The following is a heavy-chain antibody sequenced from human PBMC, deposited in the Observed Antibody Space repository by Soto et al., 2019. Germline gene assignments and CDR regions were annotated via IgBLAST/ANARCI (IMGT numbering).Heavy chain of an antibody. V-gene: IGHV3-7*03. CDR3: AREDCSSTSCYGGYYYGMDV. CDR1: GFTFSSYW. J-gene: IGHJ6*02. Sequence: LRLSCAASGFTFSSYWMSWVRQAPGKGLEWVANIKQDGSEKYYVDSVKGRFTISRDNAKNSLYLQMNSLRAEDTAVYYCAREDCSSTSCYGGYYYGMDVWGQGTTVTVSS. CDR2: IKQDGSEK. D-gene: IGHD2-2*01.